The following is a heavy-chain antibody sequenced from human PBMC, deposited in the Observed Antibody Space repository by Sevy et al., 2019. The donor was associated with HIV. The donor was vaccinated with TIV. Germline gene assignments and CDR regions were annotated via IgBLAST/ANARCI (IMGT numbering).Heavy chain of an antibody. CDR1: GYSFTSYW. CDR3: ERGRDFWSGYPGP. J-gene: IGHJ5*02. D-gene: IGHD3-3*01. Sequence: GESLKISCKGSGYSFTSYWIGWVRQMPGKGLEWMGIIYPGDSDTRYSPSFQGQVTISTDKSISTAYLQWSSLKASDTALYYCERGRDFWSGYPGPWGQGTLVTVSS. V-gene: IGHV5-51*01. CDR2: IYPGDSDT.